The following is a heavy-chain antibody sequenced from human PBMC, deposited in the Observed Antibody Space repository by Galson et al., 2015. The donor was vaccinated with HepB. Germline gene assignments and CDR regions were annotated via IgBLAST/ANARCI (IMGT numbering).Heavy chain of an antibody. J-gene: IGHJ5*02. CDR2: FDPEDGET. V-gene: IGHV1-24*01. D-gene: IGHD3-10*01. CDR1: GYTLTELS. CDR3: VSMVRGPKTNWFDP. Sequence: SVKVSCKGSGYTLTELSMHWVRQAPGKGLEWMGGFDPEDGETIYAQKFQGRVTMTEDTSTDTAYMELSSLRSEDTAVYYCVSMVRGPKTNWFDPWGQGTLVTVSS.